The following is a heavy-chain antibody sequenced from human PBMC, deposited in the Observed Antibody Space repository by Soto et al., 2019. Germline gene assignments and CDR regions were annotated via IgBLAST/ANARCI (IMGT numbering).Heavy chain of an antibody. D-gene: IGHD6-13*01. CDR1: GGTFSSYA. J-gene: IGHJ4*02. CDR3: ASTEGPLLAAAWMSYFDY. Sequence: QVQLVQSGAEVKKPGSSVKVSCKASGGTFSSYAISWVRQAPGQGLEWMGGIIPIFGTANHAQKFQGRVTITADESTSTAYMELSSLRSEDTAVYYCASTEGPLLAAAWMSYFDYWGQGTLVTVSS. V-gene: IGHV1-69*12. CDR2: IIPIFGTA.